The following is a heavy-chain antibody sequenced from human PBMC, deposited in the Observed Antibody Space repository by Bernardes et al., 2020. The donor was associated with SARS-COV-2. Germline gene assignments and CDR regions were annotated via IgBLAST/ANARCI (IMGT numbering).Heavy chain of an antibody. Sequence: GSLRLSCAASGFTFSSYSMNWVRQAPGKGLVWVSRINPDGSSTNYADSVKGRFTISRDNAKNMLFLQMSGLRAEDTAMYYCARDLGYCTNGVCSPWGQGTLVTVSS. J-gene: IGHJ5*02. V-gene: IGHV3-74*01. CDR2: INPDGSST. CDR1: GFTFSSYS. D-gene: IGHD2-8*01. CDR3: ARDLGYCTNGVCSP.